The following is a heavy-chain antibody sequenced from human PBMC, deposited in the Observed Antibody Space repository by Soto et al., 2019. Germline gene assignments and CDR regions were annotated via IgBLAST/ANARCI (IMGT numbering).Heavy chain of an antibody. CDR2: ISGSGGST. J-gene: IGHJ4*02. V-gene: IGHV3-23*01. D-gene: IGHD3-22*01. CDR3: AKRHYYDSSGYPTPFDY. CDR1: GFTFSSYA. Sequence: GGSLRLCCAASGFTFSSYAMSWVRQAPGEGLEWVSAISGSGGSTYYADSVKGRFTISRDNSKNTLYLQMNSLRAEDTAVYYCAKRHYYDSSGYPTPFDYWGQGTLVTVSS.